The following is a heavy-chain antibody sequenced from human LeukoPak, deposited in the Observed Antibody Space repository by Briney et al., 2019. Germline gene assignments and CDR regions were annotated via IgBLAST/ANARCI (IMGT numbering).Heavy chain of an antibody. CDR2: IYTSGST. D-gene: IGHD3-10*01. V-gene: IGHV4-61*02. J-gene: IGHJ5*02. Sequence: SETLSLTCTVSGGSISSGSYYWSWIRQPAGKGLEWIGRIYTSGSTNYNPSLKSRVTISVDTSKNQFSLKLSSVTAADTAVYYCAREVFHYYGSGTFSWGQGTLVTVSS. CDR3: AREVFHYYGSGTFS. CDR1: GGSISSGSYY.